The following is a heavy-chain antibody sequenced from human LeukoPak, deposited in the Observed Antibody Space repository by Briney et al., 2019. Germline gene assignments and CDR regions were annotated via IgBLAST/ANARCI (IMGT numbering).Heavy chain of an antibody. J-gene: IGHJ5*01. CDR3: ALAPNSNWFDF. Sequence: PSETLSLTCTVSGGSISSYYWSWIRQPPGKRLEWIGNIHYSGSSNYNPSLQSRVTMSIDTSRNQLFLKLTSVTAADTAVYYCALAPNSNWFDFWGQGTLVTVSS. CDR2: IHYSGSS. D-gene: IGHD2-8*01. V-gene: IGHV4-59*08. CDR1: GGSISSYY.